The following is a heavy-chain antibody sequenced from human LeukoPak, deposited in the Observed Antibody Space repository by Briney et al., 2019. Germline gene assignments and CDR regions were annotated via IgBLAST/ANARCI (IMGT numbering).Heavy chain of an antibody. CDR2: ISAYSLNT. J-gene: IGHJ3*02. D-gene: IGHD3-22*01. CDR1: GYTFTSYG. Sequence: ASVKVSCKASGYTFTSYGISWVRQAPGQGLEWMGWISAYSLNTNYAQNFQGRVTMTTDTSTSTAYMELRSLRSDDTAVYYCASSPSGPDSSGYRRLFAFDIWGQGTMVTVSS. CDR3: ASSPSGPDSSGYRRLFAFDI. V-gene: IGHV1-18*01.